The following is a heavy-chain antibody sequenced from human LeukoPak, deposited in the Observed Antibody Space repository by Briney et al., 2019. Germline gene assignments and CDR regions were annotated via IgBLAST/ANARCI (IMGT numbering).Heavy chain of an antibody. J-gene: IGHJ4*02. CDR2: ISGSGSNT. D-gene: IGHD3-3*01. CDR1: GFTFSSYT. Sequence: PGGSLRLSCAASGFTFSSYTMSWVRQAPAKGLEWVSAISGSGSNTYYADSVKGRFTISRDNSKNTLYLQMNSQRAEDTAVYYCAKAGGRVVIISHFDYWGQGTLVTVSS. V-gene: IGHV3-23*01. CDR3: AKAGGRVVIISHFDY.